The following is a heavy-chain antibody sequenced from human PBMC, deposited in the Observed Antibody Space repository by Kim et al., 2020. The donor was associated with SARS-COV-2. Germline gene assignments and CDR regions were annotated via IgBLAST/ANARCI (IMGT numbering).Heavy chain of an antibody. D-gene: IGHD3-10*02. Sequence: GGSLRLSCAASGFTFSSYGMHWVRQAPGKGLEWVAVISYDGSNKYYADSVKGRFTISRDNSKNTLYLQMNSLRAEDTAVYYCAKGRMFHHYYYGMDVWGQGTTVTVSS. CDR2: ISYDGSNK. V-gene: IGHV3-30*18. CDR3: AKGRMFHHYYYGMDV. CDR1: GFTFSSYG. J-gene: IGHJ6*02.